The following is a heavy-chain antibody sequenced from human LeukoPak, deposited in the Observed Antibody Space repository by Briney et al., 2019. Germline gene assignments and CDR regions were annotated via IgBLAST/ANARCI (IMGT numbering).Heavy chain of an antibody. Sequence: GGSLRLSCAASGFTFSSYAMSWVRQAPGKGLEWVSAISGSGGSTYYADSVKGRFTISRDNSKNTLYLQMNSLRAEDTAVYYCAKDGQDMRVYYYYYMDVWGKGTTVTVSS. CDR3: AKDGQDMRVYYYYYMDV. CDR1: GFTFSSYA. D-gene: IGHD2-15*01. V-gene: IGHV3-23*01. CDR2: ISGSGGST. J-gene: IGHJ6*03.